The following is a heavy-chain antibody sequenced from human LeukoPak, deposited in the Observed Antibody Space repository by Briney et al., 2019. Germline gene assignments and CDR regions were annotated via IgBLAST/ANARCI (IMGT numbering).Heavy chain of an antibody. V-gene: IGHV1-69*06. Sequence: ASVKVSCKASGCTLTSYAISWVRQAPGQGLEWMGGIIPIFGTANYAQKFQGRVTITADKSTSTAYMELSSLRSEDTAVYYCGHCSGGSCYSNAFDIWGQGTMVTVSS. CDR2: IIPIFGTA. CDR3: GHCSGGSCYSNAFDI. CDR1: GCTLTSYA. D-gene: IGHD2-15*01. J-gene: IGHJ3*02.